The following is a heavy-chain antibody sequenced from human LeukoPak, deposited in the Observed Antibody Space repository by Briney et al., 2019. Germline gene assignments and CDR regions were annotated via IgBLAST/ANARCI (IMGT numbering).Heavy chain of an antibody. Sequence: ASVTVSCKASGYTFTDYYMHWVRQAPGQGLEWMGWINPNSGGTNYAQKLQGRVTMTTDTSTSTAYMELRSLRSDDTAVYYCARDRGHPDYDILTGYYLQGWFDPWGQGTLVTVSS. CDR3: ARDRGHPDYDILTGYYLQGWFDP. CDR2: INPNSGGT. CDR1: GYTFTDYY. D-gene: IGHD3-9*01. V-gene: IGHV1-2*02. J-gene: IGHJ5*02.